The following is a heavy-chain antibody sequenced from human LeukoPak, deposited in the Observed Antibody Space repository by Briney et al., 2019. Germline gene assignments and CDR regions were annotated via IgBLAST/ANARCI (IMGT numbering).Heavy chain of an antibody. D-gene: IGHD2-15*01. CDR1: GFTFSSYA. Sequence: GGSLRLSCAASGFTFSSYAMSWVRQAPGKGLEWVSAISGSGGSTYYADSVKGRFTISRDNSKNTLYLQMTSLRAEDTAVYYCAKGRVVAATVPGGDPWGQGTLVTVSS. J-gene: IGHJ5*02. CDR2: ISGSGGST. CDR3: AKGRVVAATVPGGDP. V-gene: IGHV3-23*01.